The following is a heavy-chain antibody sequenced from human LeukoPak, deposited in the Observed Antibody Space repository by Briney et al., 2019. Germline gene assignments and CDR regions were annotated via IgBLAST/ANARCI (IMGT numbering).Heavy chain of an antibody. J-gene: IGHJ4*02. CDR1: GYXFTAYY. CDR2: LNPKSGDT. D-gene: IGHD5-24*01. CDR3: ARGRNIEMTTMSGGSDY. V-gene: IGHV1-2*02. Sequence: ASVKVSCKASGYXFTAYYMPWVRQSPGQGLKSMGWLNPKSGDTNYAQKFQGRVSMTRDTSISTAYMDLSDLRSDDTAVYYCARGRNIEMTTMSGGSDYWGQGTLVTVSS.